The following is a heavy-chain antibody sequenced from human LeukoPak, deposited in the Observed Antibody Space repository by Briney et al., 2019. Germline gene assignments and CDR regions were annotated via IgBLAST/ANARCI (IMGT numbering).Heavy chain of an antibody. CDR2: MNPNSGNT. Sequence: VASVKVSCKASGYTFASYDINWVRQATGQGLEWMGWMNPNSGNTGYAQKFQGRVTMTRNTSISTAYMELSSLRSEDTAVYYCARGYSSSWYKANWFDPWGQGTLVTVSS. CDR1: GYTFASYD. CDR3: ARGYSSSWYKANWFDP. V-gene: IGHV1-8*01. J-gene: IGHJ5*02. D-gene: IGHD6-13*01.